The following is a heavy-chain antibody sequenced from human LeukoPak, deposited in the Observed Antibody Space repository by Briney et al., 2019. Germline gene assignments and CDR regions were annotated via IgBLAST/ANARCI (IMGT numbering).Heavy chain of an antibody. CDR3: ASNSMVRGKGTDY. D-gene: IGHD3-10*01. V-gene: IGHV3-30*19. Sequence: GGSLRLSCAPSGFTLSNYGMHWVRQAPGKGLEWVAVIWNDGKKKYYADSVKGRFTISRDNSKNTLYLQMNSLRAEDTAVYYCASNSMVRGKGTDYWGQGTLVTVSS. J-gene: IGHJ4*02. CDR2: IWNDGKKK. CDR1: GFTLSNYG.